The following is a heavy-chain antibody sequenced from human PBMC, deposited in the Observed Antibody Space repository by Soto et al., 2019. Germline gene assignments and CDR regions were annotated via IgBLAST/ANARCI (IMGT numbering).Heavy chain of an antibody. Sequence: QVQLVQSGAEVKKPGASVKVSCKASGYTFTSYAMHWVRQAPGQRLEWMGWINAGNGNTKYSQKFQGRVTITRDTSASTADMELSSLRSEDTAVYYCANYLIAVAGTGHFDYWGQGTLVTVSS. V-gene: IGHV1-3*01. CDR3: ANYLIAVAGTGHFDY. CDR1: GYTFTSYA. CDR2: INAGNGNT. D-gene: IGHD6-19*01. J-gene: IGHJ4*02.